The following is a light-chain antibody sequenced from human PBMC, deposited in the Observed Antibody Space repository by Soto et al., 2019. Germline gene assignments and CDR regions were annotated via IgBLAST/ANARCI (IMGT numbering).Light chain of an antibody. CDR2: GAS. CDR1: QSVSSN. J-gene: IGKJ2*01. Sequence: EIVMTQSPATLSVSPGERATLSCRASQSVSSNLAWYQQKPGQAPRLLIYGASTRATGIPARLSGSGSGTEFTLTISSPQSEAFAVYYCQPYNNWPLFGQGTMLEIK. V-gene: IGKV3-15*01. CDR3: QPYNNWPL.